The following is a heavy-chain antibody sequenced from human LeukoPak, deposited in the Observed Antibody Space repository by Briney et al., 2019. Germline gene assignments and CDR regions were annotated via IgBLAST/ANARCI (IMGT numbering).Heavy chain of an antibody. CDR3: ARDRGGPFDY. D-gene: IGHD3-10*01. CDR2: IWYDGSNK. CDR1: GFTFSSYG. J-gene: IGHJ4*02. V-gene: IGHV3-33*01. Sequence: GGSLRLSCAASGFTFSSYGMHWVRQAPGKGLEWVAAIWYDGSNKYYADSVKGRFTISRDNSKNTLYLQMNSLRAEDTAVYYCARDRGGPFDYWGQGTLVTVSS.